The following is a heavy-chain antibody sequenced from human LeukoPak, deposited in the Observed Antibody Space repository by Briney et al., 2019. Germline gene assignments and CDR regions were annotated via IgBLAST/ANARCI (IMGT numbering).Heavy chain of an antibody. CDR2: INHGGST. J-gene: IGHJ5*02. V-gene: IGHV4-34*01. CDR3: ARGLHCSGGSCDDNWFDP. D-gene: IGHD2-15*01. Sequence: SETLSLTCAVYGGSFSAFHWSWIRQPPGKGLEWIGEINHGGSTNYNPSLKSRVTISVDTSKNQFSLKLGSVTAADTAVYYRARGLHCSGGSCDDNWFDPWGQGTLVTVSS. CDR1: GGSFSAFH.